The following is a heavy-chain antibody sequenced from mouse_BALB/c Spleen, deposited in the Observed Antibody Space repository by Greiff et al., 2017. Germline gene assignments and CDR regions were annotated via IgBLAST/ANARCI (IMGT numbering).Heavy chain of an antibody. CDR3: ARDYYGFDY. CDR2: ISDGGSYT. J-gene: IGHJ2*01. CDR1: GFTFSDYY. D-gene: IGHD1-1*01. Sequence: EVQVVESGGGLVKPGGSLKLSCAASGFTFSDYYMYWVRQTPEKRLEWVATISDGGSYTYYPDSVKGRFTISRDNAKNNLYLQMSSLKSEDTAMYYCARDYYGFDYWGQGTTLTVSS. V-gene: IGHV5-4*02.